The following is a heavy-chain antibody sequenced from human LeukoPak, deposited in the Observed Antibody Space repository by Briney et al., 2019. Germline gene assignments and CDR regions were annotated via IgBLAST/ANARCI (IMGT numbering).Heavy chain of an antibody. CDR3: AKDGGSTYCSGGSCIRRYYFDY. Sequence: PGGSLRLSCAASGFTVSSNYMSWVRQAPGKGLEWVSAISGSGGSTYYADSVKGRFTISRDNSKNTLYLQMNSLRAEDTAVYYCAKDGGSTYCSGGSCIRRYYFDYWGQGTLVTVSS. CDR1: GFTVSSNY. CDR2: ISGSGGST. V-gene: IGHV3-23*01. D-gene: IGHD2-15*01. J-gene: IGHJ4*02.